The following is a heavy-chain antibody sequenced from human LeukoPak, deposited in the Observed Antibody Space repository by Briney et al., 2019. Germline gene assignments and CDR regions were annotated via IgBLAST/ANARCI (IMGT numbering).Heavy chain of an antibody. CDR2: MNPNSGNT. Sequence: ASVKVSWKDSGYTFTSYDINWVRQATGQGLEWMGWMNPNSGNTGYAQKFQGRVTMTRNTSISTAYMELSSLRSEDTAVYYCARGEYSSFFYYYYYMDVWGKGTTVTVSS. D-gene: IGHD6-6*01. CDR1: GYTFTSYD. J-gene: IGHJ6*03. V-gene: IGHV1-8*01. CDR3: ARGEYSSFFYYYYYMDV.